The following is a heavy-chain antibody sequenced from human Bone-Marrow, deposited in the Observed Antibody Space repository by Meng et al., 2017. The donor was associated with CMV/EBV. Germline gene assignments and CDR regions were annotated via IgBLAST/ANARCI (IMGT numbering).Heavy chain of an antibody. J-gene: IGHJ6*02. CDR2: INPSGGST. CDR1: GYTFTSYY. CDR3: ARGGSCSSTSCYQYYYYYGMDV. D-gene: IGHD2-2*01. Sequence: ASVKVSCKASGYTFTSYYMHWVRQAPGQGLEWMGIINPSGGSTSYAQKFQGRVTMTRDTSTSTVYMELSSLRSEDTAVYYCARGGSCSSTSCYQYYYYYGMDVWGQGPTVTVSS. V-gene: IGHV1-46*01.